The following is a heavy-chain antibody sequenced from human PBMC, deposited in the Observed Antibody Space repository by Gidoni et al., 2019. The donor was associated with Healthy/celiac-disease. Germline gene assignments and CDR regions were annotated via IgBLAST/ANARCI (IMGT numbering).Heavy chain of an antibody. D-gene: IGHD1-7*01. CDR2: ISYDGSNK. J-gene: IGHJ6*02. Sequence: HWVRQAPGKGLEWVAVISYDGSNKYYADSVKGRFTISRDNSKNTLYLQMNSLRAEDTAVYYCAREGTADGSYYYYGMDVWGQGTTVTVSS. V-gene: IGHV3-30*04. CDR3: AREGTADGSYYYYGMDV.